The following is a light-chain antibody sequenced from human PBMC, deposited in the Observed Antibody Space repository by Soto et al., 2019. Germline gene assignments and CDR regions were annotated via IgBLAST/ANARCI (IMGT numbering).Light chain of an antibody. J-gene: IGKJ1*01. CDR2: GAS. CDR1: MSFSST. V-gene: IGKV3-15*01. Sequence: VVTQYIATRSAFPLQRATLSSRDSMSFSSTLYEYKQKHGQAPMLFIYGASTRATGIPARFSGSGSGTELTLTIHRLDPEDFAVYYCQQYDRPGTFAQGGK. CDR3: QQYDRPGT.